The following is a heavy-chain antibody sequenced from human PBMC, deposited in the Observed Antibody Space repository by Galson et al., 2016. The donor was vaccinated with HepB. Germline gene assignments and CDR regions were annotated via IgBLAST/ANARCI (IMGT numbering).Heavy chain of an antibody. V-gene: IGHV3-23*01. J-gene: IGHJ1*01. CDR1: GFTFRTYA. Sequence: SLRLSCAASGFTFRTYAMSWVRQAPGKGLEWVSAISGSGVNAHYADSVKGRFTISRDNSKNTLYLQMNSLGAEDTAIYYCAVRYSSIWYFQHWGRGTLVSVAS. CDR3: AVRYSSIWYFQH. D-gene: IGHD6-13*01. CDR2: ISGSGVNA.